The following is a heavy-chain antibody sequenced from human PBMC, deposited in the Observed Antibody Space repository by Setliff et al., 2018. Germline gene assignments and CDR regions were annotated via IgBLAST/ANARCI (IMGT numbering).Heavy chain of an antibody. D-gene: IGHD3-16*01. J-gene: IGHJ4*02. CDR2: ISSTGDDI. V-gene: IGHV3-21*01. CDR1: GFSLNSFR. CDR3: FGAGTCSY. Sequence: GGSLRLSCAASGFSLNSFRMTWIRQPPGKGLEWVSSISSTGDDIYYADPVKGRFTISRDNAKNSLSLQMNSLRTEDTAVYYCFGAGTCSYWGQGTQVTVSS.